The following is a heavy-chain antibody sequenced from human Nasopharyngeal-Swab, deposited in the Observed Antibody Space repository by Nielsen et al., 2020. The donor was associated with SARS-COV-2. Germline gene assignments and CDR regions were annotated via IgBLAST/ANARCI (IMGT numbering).Heavy chain of an antibody. D-gene: IGHD3-16*02. CDR2: IYSGGST. CDR3: ARAVIPIANFDY. CDR1: GFTVSSNY. J-gene: IGHJ4*02. V-gene: IGHV3-53*01. Sequence: GESLKISCAASGFTVSSNYMSWVRQAPGKGLEWVSVIYSGGSTYYADSVKGRFTNSRDNSKNTLYLQMNSLRAEDTAVYYCARAVIPIANFDYWGQGTLVTVSS.